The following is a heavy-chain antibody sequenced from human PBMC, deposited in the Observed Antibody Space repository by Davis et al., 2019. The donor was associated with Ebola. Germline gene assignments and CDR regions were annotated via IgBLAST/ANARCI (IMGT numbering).Heavy chain of an antibody. CDR3: ARDRPEAVAGLDH. D-gene: IGHD6-19*01. Sequence: PGGSLRLSCTGSGSDFTDHSMNWVRQAPGKGLEWVASITASSIYIFYGDPVRGRFTVSRANARTSLYLQMNALRVEDTAVYYCARDRPEAVAGLDHWGQGTLVTVSS. CDR2: ITASSIYI. CDR1: GSDFTDHS. J-gene: IGHJ4*02. V-gene: IGHV3-21*01.